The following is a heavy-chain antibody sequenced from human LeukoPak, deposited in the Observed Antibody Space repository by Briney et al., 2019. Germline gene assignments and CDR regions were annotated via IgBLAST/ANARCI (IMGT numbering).Heavy chain of an antibody. CDR3: ATYTHWVAGDV. Sequence: GGSLRLSCAASGFTFSDSWMSWVRQAPGKGLEWVANMNQDGSAKGYVDSVKGRFTISRDNARNSLYLQMSSLRPEDTVVYYCATYTHWVAGDVWGQGTTVTVSS. D-gene: IGHD3-16*01. J-gene: IGHJ6*02. V-gene: IGHV3-7*01. CDR1: GFTFSDSW. CDR2: MNQDGSAK.